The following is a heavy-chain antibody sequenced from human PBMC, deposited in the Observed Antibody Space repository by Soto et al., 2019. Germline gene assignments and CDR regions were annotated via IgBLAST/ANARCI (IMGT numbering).Heavy chain of an antibody. Sequence: GGSLRLSCAASGFTFSSYAMSWVRQAPGKGLEWVSTISGSGGGTYYADSMKGRFTISRDNSKNTLYLQMYGLRVEDTAVYYCARESDHWGQGTLVTVSS. CDR1: GFTFSSYA. CDR2: ISGSGGGT. CDR3: ARESDH. J-gene: IGHJ4*02. V-gene: IGHV3-23*01.